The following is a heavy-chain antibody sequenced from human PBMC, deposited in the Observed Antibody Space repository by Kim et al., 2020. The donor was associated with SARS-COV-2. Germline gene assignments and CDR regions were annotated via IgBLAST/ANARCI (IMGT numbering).Heavy chain of an antibody. Sequence: SETLSLTCIVSGDSISSTNYYWGWIRQPPGRGLEWIGTIYHSGSTYYNPSLKSRVTISVDTSKSHFSLRLKSVTVADTAIYYCARQSGIAARQVSDYWGRGTLVTVSS. J-gene: IGHJ4*02. CDR1: GDSISSTNYY. D-gene: IGHD6-6*01. CDR3: ARQSGIAARQVSDY. CDR2: IYHSGST. V-gene: IGHV4-39*01.